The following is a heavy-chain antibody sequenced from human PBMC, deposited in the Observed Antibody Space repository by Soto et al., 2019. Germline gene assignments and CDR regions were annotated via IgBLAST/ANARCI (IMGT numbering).Heavy chain of an antibody. CDR1: GGTFNTYA. V-gene: IGHV1-69*19. CDR2: ISPMFGAA. CDR3: AREVQVHTPAFVY. J-gene: IGHJ4*02. Sequence: VQLVQSGAEMKKPGSSVKVSCQSSGGTFNTYAMNWVRQAPGQGPEWMGDISPMFGAAHYAPKFQGRVTITADESTGTSYMQLSSLTSEDTALYFCAREVQVHTPAFVYWGQGTLVTVSS. D-gene: IGHD3-10*01.